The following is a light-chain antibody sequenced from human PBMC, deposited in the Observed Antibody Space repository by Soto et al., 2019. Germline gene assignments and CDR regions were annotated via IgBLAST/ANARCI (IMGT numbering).Light chain of an antibody. V-gene: IGKV3-11*01. J-gene: IGKJ1*01. Sequence: EIVLTQSPATLSLSPGERATLSCRASQSVSSYLAWYQQKPGQAPRLLIYDASNRATGIPARFSGSGSGTDFTLTISSLEPEDFAVYYCQQRSNGPQTFGQGTKVEI. CDR2: DAS. CDR1: QSVSSY. CDR3: QQRSNGPQT.